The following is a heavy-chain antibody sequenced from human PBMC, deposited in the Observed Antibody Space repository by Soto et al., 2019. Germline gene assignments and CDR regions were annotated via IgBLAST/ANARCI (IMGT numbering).Heavy chain of an antibody. J-gene: IGHJ4*02. CDR2: ISAYNGNT. CDR1: GYTFTSYG. V-gene: IGHV1-18*01. Sequence: GASVKVSCKASGYTFTSYGISWVRQAPGQGLEWMGWISAYNGNTNYAQKLQGRVTMTTDTSTSTAYMELRSLRSDDTAVYYCARDLTMGHYYDSSGPQDYWGQGTLVTVSS. CDR3: ARDLTMGHYYDSSGPQDY. D-gene: IGHD3-22*01.